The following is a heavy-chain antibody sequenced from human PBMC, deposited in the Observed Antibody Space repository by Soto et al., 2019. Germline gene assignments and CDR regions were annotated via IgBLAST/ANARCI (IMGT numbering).Heavy chain of an antibody. V-gene: IGHV4-59*01. CDR3: ARKALPGTTALYYYYGTDV. CDR1: GGSISSYY. J-gene: IGHJ6*02. D-gene: IGHD1-7*01. Sequence: QVQLQESGPGLVKPSETLSLTCTVSGGSISSYYWSWIRQPPGKGLEWIGYIYYSGSTNYNPSLRIRLTITRDPAKHQASPKPSPVTAADTAVYDSARKALPGTTALYYYYGTDVWGQGTTVTVSS. CDR2: IYYSGST.